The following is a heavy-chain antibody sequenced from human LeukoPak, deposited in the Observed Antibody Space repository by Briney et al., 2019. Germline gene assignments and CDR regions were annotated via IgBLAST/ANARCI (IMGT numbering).Heavy chain of an antibody. D-gene: IGHD3-10*01. CDR2: IYYSGST. CDR3: ARDRDSGSYSTSWFDP. J-gene: IGHJ5*02. CDR1: GGSISSYY. Sequence: SETLSLTCTVPGGSISSYYWSWIRQPPGKGLEWIGYIYYSGSTNYNPSLKSRVTISVDTSKNQFSLKLSSVTAADTAVYYCARDRDSGSYSTSWFDPWGQGTLVTVSS. V-gene: IGHV4-59*12.